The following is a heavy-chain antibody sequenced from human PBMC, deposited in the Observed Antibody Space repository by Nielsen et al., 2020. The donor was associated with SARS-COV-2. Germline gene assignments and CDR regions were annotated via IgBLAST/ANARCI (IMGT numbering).Heavy chain of an antibody. CDR2: ISSSGSTI. Sequence: GGSLRLSCAASGFTFSSYEMNWVRQAPGKGLEWVSYISSSGSTIYYADSVKGRFTISRHNSKNTLYLQMNSLRAEDTAVYYCARAIVGSYGAFDIWGQGTMVTVSS. CDR1: GFTFSSYE. CDR3: ARAIVGSYGAFDI. D-gene: IGHD1-26*01. J-gene: IGHJ3*02. V-gene: IGHV3-48*03.